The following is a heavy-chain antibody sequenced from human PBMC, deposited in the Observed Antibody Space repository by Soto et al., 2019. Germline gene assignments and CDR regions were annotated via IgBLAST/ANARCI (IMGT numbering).Heavy chain of an antibody. CDR3: ARVDYDSTWFDP. CDR2: IYHSGST. V-gene: IGHV4-30-2*01. J-gene: IGHJ5*02. CDR1: GASINGGGYS. Sequence: PSDPLSLPWAVSGASINGGGYSWTWIRQPPGKGLEWIGYIYHSGSTYYNPSLKSRVTISVVRSKNQFSLKLSSVTAADTAVYYCARVDYDSTWFDPLGQGTLVTVSS. D-gene: IGHD3-22*01.